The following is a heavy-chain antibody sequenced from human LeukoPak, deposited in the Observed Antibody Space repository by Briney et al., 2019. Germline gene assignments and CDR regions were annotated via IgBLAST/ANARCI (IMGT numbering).Heavy chain of an antibody. CDR2: INPNSGGT. J-gene: IGHJ4*02. Sequence: ASVKVSCKASGYTFTGYYMHWVRQAPGQGLEWMGWINPNSGGTNYAQKFQGRVTMTRDTSISTAYMELSRLRSDDTAVYYCAKTTEGDYYDFWSGYYPYYFDYWGQGTLVTVSP. CDR1: GYTFTGYY. V-gene: IGHV1-2*02. D-gene: IGHD3-3*01. CDR3: AKTTEGDYYDFWSGYYPYYFDY.